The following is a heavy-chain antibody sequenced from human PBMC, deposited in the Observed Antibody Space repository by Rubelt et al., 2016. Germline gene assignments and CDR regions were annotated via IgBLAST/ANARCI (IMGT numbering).Heavy chain of an antibody. CDR2: ISAYNGNT. V-gene: IGHV1-18*04. D-gene: IGHD5-24*01. Sequence: QVQLVQSGAEVKKPGASVKVSCKASGYTFTGYYIHWVRQAPGQGLEWMGWISAYNGNTNYAQKLQGRVTMTTDTSTSTAYMELRSLRSDDTAVYYCARRDGYNWDDAFDIWGQGTMVTVSS. J-gene: IGHJ3*02. CDR1: GYTFTGYY. CDR3: ARRDGYNWDDAFDI.